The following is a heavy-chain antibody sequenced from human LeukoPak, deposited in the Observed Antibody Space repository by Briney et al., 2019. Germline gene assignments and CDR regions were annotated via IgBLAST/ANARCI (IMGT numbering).Heavy chain of an antibody. Sequence: PSETLSLTCAVYGGSFSGYCWSWIRQPPGKGLEWIGEINHSGSTNYNPSLKSRVTISVDTSKNQFSLKLSSVTAADTAVYYCARGGPQGYTYWGQGMLVTVSS. CDR1: GGSFSGYC. CDR2: INHSGST. CDR3: ARGGPQGYTY. D-gene: IGHD2-2*02. V-gene: IGHV4-34*01. J-gene: IGHJ4*02.